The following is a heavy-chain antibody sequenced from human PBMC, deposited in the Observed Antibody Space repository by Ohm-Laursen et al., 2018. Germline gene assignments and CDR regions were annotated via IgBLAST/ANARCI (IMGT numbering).Heavy chain of an antibody. Sequence: SLRLSCAASGFTFSNAWMSWVRQAPGKGLEWVGRIKSKTDGGTTDYAAPVKGRFTISRDDSKSIAYLQMNSLKTEDTAVYYCTRDLDIVVVVAVSYFDYWGQGTLVTVSS. V-gene: IGHV3-15*01. D-gene: IGHD2-15*01. CDR1: GFTFSNAW. CDR3: TRDLDIVVVVAVSYFDY. CDR2: IKSKTDGGTT. J-gene: IGHJ4*02.